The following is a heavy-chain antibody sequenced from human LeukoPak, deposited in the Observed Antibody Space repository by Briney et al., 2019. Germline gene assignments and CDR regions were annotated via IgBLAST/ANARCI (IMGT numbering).Heavy chain of an antibody. V-gene: IGHV1-24*01. J-gene: IGHJ1*01. Sequence: ASVKVSCKISGHTLTELSIHWVRQAPGKGLEWMGGFDTQEGETIFAQNFQGRVTMTEDTSSDTAYMELSSLTSEDTAVYYCATPPVWFGEFMSGNSILGYFQDWGQGTLVTVS. CDR2: FDTQEGET. D-gene: IGHD3-10*01. CDR1: GHTLTELS. CDR3: ATPPVWFGEFMSGNSILGYFQD.